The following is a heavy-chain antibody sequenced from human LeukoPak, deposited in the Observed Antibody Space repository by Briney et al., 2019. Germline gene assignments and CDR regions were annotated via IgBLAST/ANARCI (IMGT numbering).Heavy chain of an antibody. CDR1: GGSISSYY. D-gene: IGHD4-17*01. J-gene: IGHJ4*02. CDR3: ARGGDYHPYDY. V-gene: IGHV4-4*07. CDR2: IYTSGST. Sequence: SETLSLTCSVSGGSISSYYWTWIRQPAGKGLEWIGRIYTSGSTNYNPSLKSRATMSLDTSKNQFSLKLSSVTAADTAVYYCARGGDYHPYDYWGQGTLVTVSS.